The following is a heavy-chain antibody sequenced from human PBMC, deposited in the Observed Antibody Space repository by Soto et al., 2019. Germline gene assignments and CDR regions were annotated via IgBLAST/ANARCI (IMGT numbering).Heavy chain of an antibody. CDR2: IYHSGST. Sequence: SEILSLACAVSGYSISSGYYWGWIRQPPGKGLEWIGSIYHSGSTYYNPSLKSRVTISVDTSKNQFSLKLSYVTAADTAVYYCARGGYGMDVWGQGTTVT. CDR3: ARGGYGMDV. V-gene: IGHV4-38-2*01. J-gene: IGHJ6*02. CDR1: GYSISSGYY. D-gene: IGHD2-15*01.